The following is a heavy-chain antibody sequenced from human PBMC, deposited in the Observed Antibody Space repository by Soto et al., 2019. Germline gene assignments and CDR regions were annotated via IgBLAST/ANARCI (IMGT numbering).Heavy chain of an antibody. CDR1: GDSIRDGGYY. CDR2: IYFTGKA. V-gene: IGHV4-31*03. D-gene: IGHD3-22*01. CDR3: ARDDGIYYYDSSGYID. J-gene: IGHJ4*02. Sequence: SETLSLTCTVSGDSIRDGGYYWAWIRQRPGQGLEWMGYIYFTGKANYNPSLENRLTMSVDMSRRQLYLRLTSVTAADTAVYYCARDDGIYYYDSSGYIDWGQGTLVTVSS.